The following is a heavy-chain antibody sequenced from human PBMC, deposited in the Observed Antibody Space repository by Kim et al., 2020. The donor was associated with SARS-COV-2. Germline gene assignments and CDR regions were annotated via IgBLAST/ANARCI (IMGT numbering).Heavy chain of an antibody. CDR1: GGSFSGYY. CDR3: ARHRSGELRLLDY. CDR2: INHSGST. V-gene: IGHV4-34*01. J-gene: IGHJ4*02. Sequence: SETLSLTCAVYGGSFSGYYWSWIRQPPGKGLEWIGEINHSGSTNYNPSLKSRVTISVDTSKNQFSLKLSSVTAADTAVYYCARHRSGELRLLDYWGQGTLVTVSS. D-gene: IGHD1-26*01.